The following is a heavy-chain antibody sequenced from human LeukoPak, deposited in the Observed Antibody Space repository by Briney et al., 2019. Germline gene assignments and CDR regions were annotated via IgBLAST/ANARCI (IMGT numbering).Heavy chain of an antibody. CDR1: GGSISSSSYY. D-gene: IGHD5-24*01. CDR3: ARDADEMARVNWFDP. Sequence: SETLSLTCTVSGGSISSSSYYWGWLRQPPGKGLEWIGSIYYSGSTYYNPSLKSRVTISVDTSKNQFSLKLSSVTAADTAVYYWARDADEMARVNWFDPWGQGTLVTVSS. V-gene: IGHV4-39*07. J-gene: IGHJ5*02. CDR2: IYYSGST.